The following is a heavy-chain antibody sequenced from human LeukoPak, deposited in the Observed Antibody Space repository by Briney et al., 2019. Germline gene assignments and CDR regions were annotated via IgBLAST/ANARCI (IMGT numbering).Heavy chain of an antibody. V-gene: IGHV5-51*01. Sequence: GESLKISCQGSGYSFTSYWIGWVRQMPGKGLEWMGIIYPGDSDTRYSPSFQGQVAISADKSISTAYLQWSSLKASDTAMYYCARLGGYCSSTSCYSRYFDYWGQGTLVTVSS. CDR2: IYPGDSDT. CDR3: ARLGGYCSSTSCYSRYFDY. CDR1: GYSFTSYW. J-gene: IGHJ4*02. D-gene: IGHD2-2*02.